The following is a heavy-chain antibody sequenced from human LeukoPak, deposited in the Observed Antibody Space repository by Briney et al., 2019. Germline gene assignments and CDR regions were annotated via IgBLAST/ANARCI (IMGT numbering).Heavy chain of an antibody. V-gene: IGHV3-33*01. D-gene: IGHD3-9*01. CDR2: IWYDGSNK. CDR3: ASDFDWSTGI. Sequence: GGSLRLSCAASGFTFSSYGMHWVRQAPGKGLEWVAVIWYDGSNKYYADSVKGRFTISRDNSKNTLYLQMNSLRVEDTAVYYCASDFDWSTGIWGQGTMVTVSS. J-gene: IGHJ3*02. CDR1: GFTFSSYG.